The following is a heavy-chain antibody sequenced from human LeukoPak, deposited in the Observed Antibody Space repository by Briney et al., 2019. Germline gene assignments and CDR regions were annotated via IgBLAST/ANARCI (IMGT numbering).Heavy chain of an antibody. D-gene: IGHD4-17*01. J-gene: IGHJ4*02. CDR2: IYYSGST. CDR3: ARTVTSFDY. V-gene: IGHV4-59*01. CDR1: GGSISSYY. Sequence: SETLSLTCTVSGGSISSYYWSWIRQPPGKGLEGIGYIYYSGSTNYNPSLKSRLTISVDTSKNQFSLKLSSVTAADTAVYYCARTVTSFDYWGQGTLVTVSS.